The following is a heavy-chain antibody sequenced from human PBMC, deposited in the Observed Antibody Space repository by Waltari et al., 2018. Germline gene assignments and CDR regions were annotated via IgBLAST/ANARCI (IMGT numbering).Heavy chain of an antibody. V-gene: IGHV1-69*12. CDR1: GGSFGRYA. CDR2: LIPIFGTP. D-gene: IGHD1-1*01. J-gene: IGHJ5*02. CDR3: ARRQLGGPLDP. Sequence: QVHLVQSGAEVKKPGSSVKDSCKASGGSFGRYAISWVRLATGQGLEWMGGLIPIFGTPKYAQNFQDRVTITADESTSTVYLELSSLKSEDTALYYCARRQLGGPLDPWGQGTLVTVSS.